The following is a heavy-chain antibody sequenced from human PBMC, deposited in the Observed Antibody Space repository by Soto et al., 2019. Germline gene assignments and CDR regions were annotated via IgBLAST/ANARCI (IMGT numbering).Heavy chain of an antibody. CDR1: GFTFSSYA. D-gene: IGHD6-19*01. CDR3: AKRSGYSSGAFDV. V-gene: IGHV3-23*01. Sequence: GSLRLSCAASGFTFSSYAMTWVRQAPGKGLEWVSSISGGAGTIYYADSVKGRFTISRDNSKNTLYLQMNRLRAEDTAVYYCAKRSGYSSGAFDVWGQGTMVTVSS. J-gene: IGHJ3*01. CDR2: ISGGAGTI.